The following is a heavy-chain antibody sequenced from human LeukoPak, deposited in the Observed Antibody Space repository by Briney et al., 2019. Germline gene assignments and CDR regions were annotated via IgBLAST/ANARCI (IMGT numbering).Heavy chain of an antibody. D-gene: IGHD3-3*01. CDR3: ARLYDFWSGSNQHDGGNYDY. CDR1: GYTFTSYG. Sequence: ASVKVSCKASGYTFTSYGISWVRQAPGQGLEWMGWISAYNGNTNYAQKLQGRVTMTTDTSTSTAYMELRSLRSDDTAVYYCARLYDFWSGSNQHDGGNYDYWGQGTLVTVSS. CDR2: ISAYNGNT. V-gene: IGHV1-18*01. J-gene: IGHJ4*02.